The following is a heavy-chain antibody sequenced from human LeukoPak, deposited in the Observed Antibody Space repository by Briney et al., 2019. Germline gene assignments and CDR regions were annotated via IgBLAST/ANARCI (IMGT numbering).Heavy chain of an antibody. CDR2: ISYSGVS. Sequence: SGTLSLTCTVSSVAISRSYWIWVRQTPGKGLEWIGFISYSGVSTYNPSLGSRVTISRDTSKNEVSLNLRSVTAADTAVYFCSRLPDGGYATSLGCLDPWGQGTRVTVSS. D-gene: IGHD5-24*01. CDR3: SRLPDGGYATSLGCLDP. J-gene: IGHJ5*02. CDR1: SVAISRSY. V-gene: IGHV4-59*08.